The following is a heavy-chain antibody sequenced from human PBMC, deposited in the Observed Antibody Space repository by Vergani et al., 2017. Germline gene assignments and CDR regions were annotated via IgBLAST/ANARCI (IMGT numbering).Heavy chain of an antibody. CDR3: ARDRSGGSVFGFDP. J-gene: IGHJ5*02. D-gene: IGHD3-16*01. V-gene: IGHV3-15*01. CDR2: IKSKTDGGTT. CDR1: GFTFSNAW. Sequence: EVQLVESGGGLVQPGGSLRLSCAASGFTFSNAWMSWVRQAPGKGLEWVGRIKSKTDGGTTDYAAPVKGRFTISRDDSKNTLYLQMNSLRAEDTAVYYCARDRSGGSVFGFDPWGQGTLVTVSS.